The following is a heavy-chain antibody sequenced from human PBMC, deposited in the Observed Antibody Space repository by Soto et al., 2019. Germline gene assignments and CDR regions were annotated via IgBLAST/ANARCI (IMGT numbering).Heavy chain of an antibody. D-gene: IGHD4-17*01. CDR1: GGTFSSYT. V-gene: IGHV1-69*02. CDR3: ATAKDDYGDYGIDY. CDR2: IIPILGIA. Sequence: QVQLVQSGAEVKKPGSSVKVSCKASGGTFSSYTISWVRQAPGQGLEWMGRIIPILGIANYAQKFEGRVTITADKSTNTAYMELSRLRSEDTAVYYCATAKDDYGDYGIDYWGQGTLVTVSS. J-gene: IGHJ4*02.